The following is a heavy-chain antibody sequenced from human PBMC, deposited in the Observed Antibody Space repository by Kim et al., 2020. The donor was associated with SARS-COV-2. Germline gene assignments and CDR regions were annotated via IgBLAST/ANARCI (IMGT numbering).Heavy chain of an antibody. Sequence: ADSVKGRFTISRDNSKNTLYLQMNSLGAEDTAVYYCARDPTYINYFSEMDVWGQGTTVTVSS. V-gene: IGHV3-23*03. D-gene: IGHD3-10*01. CDR3: ARDPTYINYFSEMDV. J-gene: IGHJ6*02.